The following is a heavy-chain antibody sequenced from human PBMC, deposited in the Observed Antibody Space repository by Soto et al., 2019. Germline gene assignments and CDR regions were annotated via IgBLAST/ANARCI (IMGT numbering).Heavy chain of an antibody. J-gene: IGHJ4*02. CDR1: AGPFRNYT. CDR2: IIPLFGTT. D-gene: IGHD6-13*01. CDR3: ARASIAAAGTEN. Sequence: SVEVSCKASAGPFRNYTIASVRQAPGQGLERMGEIIPLFGTTNYVAKFQGRLTITADASTSTAYIELSSVRSAATAIHYCARASIAAAGTENWGQGTMVTACS. V-gene: IGHV1-69*13.